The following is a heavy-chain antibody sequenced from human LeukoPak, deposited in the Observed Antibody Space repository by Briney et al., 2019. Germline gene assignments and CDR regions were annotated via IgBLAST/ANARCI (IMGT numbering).Heavy chain of an antibody. Sequence: GGSLRLSCAASGFTFSSYGMHWVRQAPGKGLEWVAVISYDGSNKYYADSVKGRFTISRDNSKNTLYLQMNSLRAEDTAVYYCASLLAQWLVSDYWGQGTLVTVSS. J-gene: IGHJ4*02. V-gene: IGHV3-30*19. D-gene: IGHD6-19*01. CDR3: ASLLAQWLVSDY. CDR1: GFTFSSYG. CDR2: ISYDGSNK.